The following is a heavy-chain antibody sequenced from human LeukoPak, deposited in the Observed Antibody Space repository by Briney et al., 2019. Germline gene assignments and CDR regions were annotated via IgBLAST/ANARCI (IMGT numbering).Heavy chain of an antibody. D-gene: IGHD3-22*01. CDR3: ARDEYYYDSSLYFQH. V-gene: IGHV3-21*01. J-gene: IGHJ1*01. Sequence: GGPLRLSCAASGFTFSSYSMNWGRQAPGKGLEWVSSISSSSSYIYYADSVKGRFTISRDNAKNSLYLQMNSLRAEDTAVYYCARDEYYYDSSLYFQHWGQGTLVTVSS. CDR2: ISSSSSYI. CDR1: GFTFSSYS.